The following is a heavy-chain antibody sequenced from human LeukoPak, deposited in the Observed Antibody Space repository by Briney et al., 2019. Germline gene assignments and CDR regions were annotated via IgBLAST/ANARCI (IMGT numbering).Heavy chain of an antibody. Sequence: SETLSLTCTVSGGSMTSGGYYWAWIRQHPGKGLEWIRHIYYSGTTYYNASLRRRLSLSVDTSKTQFSLKLSSVTAADTAVYYCARGGAVRQYYYDSSGYYFDFWGQGALVTVSS. CDR1: GGSMTSGGYY. D-gene: IGHD3-22*01. CDR3: ARGGAVRQYYYDSSGYYFDF. V-gene: IGHV4-31*03. CDR2: IYYSGTT. J-gene: IGHJ5*01.